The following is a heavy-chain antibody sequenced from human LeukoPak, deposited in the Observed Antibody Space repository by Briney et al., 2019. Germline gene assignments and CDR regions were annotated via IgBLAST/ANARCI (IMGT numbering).Heavy chain of an antibody. CDR1: GFTFSSYA. D-gene: IGHD5-24*01. J-gene: IGHJ4*02. Sequence: PGGSLRLSCAASGFTFSSYAMSWVRQAPGKGLEWVSSISSSGTYIYYADSLKGRFTISRDNAKNSLYLQMNSLRAGDTAVYSCAREGAHGEMGQKGFDYWGQGTLVTVSS. CDR2: ISSSGTYI. V-gene: IGHV3-21*01. CDR3: AREGAHGEMGQKGFDY.